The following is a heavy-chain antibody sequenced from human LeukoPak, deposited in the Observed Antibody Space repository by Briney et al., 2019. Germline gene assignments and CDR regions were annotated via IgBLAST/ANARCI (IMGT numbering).Heavy chain of an antibody. Sequence: PGGSLRLSCAASGFTFSNYWMNWVRQAPGKGLEWVANIKQDGSEKYYVDSVKGRFTISRDNAKNSLYLQMRSLRAEDTAGYYCERDINYYDSSGYYRNYWGQETLVPSPS. D-gene: IGHD3-22*01. J-gene: IGHJ4*02. CDR2: IKQDGSEK. CDR3: ERDINYYDSSGYYRNY. CDR1: GFTFSNYW. V-gene: IGHV3-7*01.